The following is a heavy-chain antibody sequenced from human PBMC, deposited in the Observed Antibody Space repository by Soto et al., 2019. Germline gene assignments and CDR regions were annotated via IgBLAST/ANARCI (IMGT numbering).Heavy chain of an antibody. V-gene: IGHV3-23*01. Sequence: LSCAASGFTFSIYAMSWVRQAPGKGLEWVSTIGGSGGDTTYADFVRGRFTVSRDNSRNTLYLQMNSLRAEDTAIYYCAKDAPGSGWLSDYWGRGTLVTVSS. D-gene: IGHD3-22*01. CDR1: GFTFSIYA. J-gene: IGHJ4*02. CDR3: AKDAPGSGWLSDY. CDR2: IGGSGGDT.